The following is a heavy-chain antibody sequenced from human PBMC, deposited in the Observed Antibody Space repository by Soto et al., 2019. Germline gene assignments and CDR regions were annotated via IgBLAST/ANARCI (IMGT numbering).Heavy chain of an antibody. Sequence: HPGGSLRLSCAASGFTFSTFGIHWVRQAPGEGLEWVAFRWPDGGQNYYADSVKGRFSVSSDNSDNMMYLEMNNLRVDDTAVYYCARGYCSGGRCFEPFDPWGQGTLVTVSS. D-gene: IGHD2-15*01. CDR1: GFTFSTFG. J-gene: IGHJ5*02. CDR2: RWPDGGQN. V-gene: IGHV3-33*01. CDR3: ARGYCSGGRCFEPFDP.